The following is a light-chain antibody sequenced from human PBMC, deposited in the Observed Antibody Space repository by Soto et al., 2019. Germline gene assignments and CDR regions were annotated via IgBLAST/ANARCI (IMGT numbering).Light chain of an antibody. CDR2: GAS. CDR3: QQYNNWPPVT. V-gene: IGKV3-15*01. Sequence: EIVMTQSPATLSVSPGERATLSCRASQSVSSNLAWYQQKPGQAPRLLIYGASTRATGIPARFSGSGSGTEFTLTISSLQSEDFXVYYXQQYNNWPPVTFGQGTKLEIK. J-gene: IGKJ2*01. CDR1: QSVSSN.